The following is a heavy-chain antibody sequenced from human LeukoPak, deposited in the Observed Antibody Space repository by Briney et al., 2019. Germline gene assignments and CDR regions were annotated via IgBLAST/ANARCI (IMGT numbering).Heavy chain of an antibody. CDR1: GFTFRRYE. CDR3: ARVGAYYTYSFDY. J-gene: IGHJ4*02. CDR2: ISTSGSTI. V-gene: IGHV3-48*03. D-gene: IGHD3-3*01. Sequence: GGSLRLSCAASGFTFRRYEMNWVRQAPGKGLEWVSYISTSGSTIYYADSVKGRFTISRDNAKNSLYLQMNSLRAEDTAVYYCARVGAYYTYSFDYWGQGTLVTVSS.